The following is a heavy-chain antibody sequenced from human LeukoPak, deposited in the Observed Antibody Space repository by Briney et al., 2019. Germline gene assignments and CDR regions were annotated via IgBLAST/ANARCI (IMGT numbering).Heavy chain of an antibody. Sequence: GGSLRLSCAASGFTFSSFWMSWVRQAPGKGLEWVANIKQDGSEKYYVDSVTGRFTIFRDNAKNSLFLQMDSLRAEDTAIYYCARGTFYSDSSSSYSPFNRWGQRTLVTLSS. CDR2: IKQDGSEK. J-gene: IGHJ5*02. V-gene: IGHV3-7*03. D-gene: IGHD3-22*01. CDR3: ARGTFYSDSSSSYSPFNR. CDR1: GFTFSSFW.